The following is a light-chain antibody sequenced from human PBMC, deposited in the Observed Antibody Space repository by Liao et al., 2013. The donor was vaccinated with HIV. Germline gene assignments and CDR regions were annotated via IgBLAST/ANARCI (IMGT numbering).Light chain of an antibody. V-gene: IGLV3-21*01. Sequence: SYELTQPPSVSVSPGQTARITCSGDALPKQYAYWYQQKPGQAPVLVIYYDSDRPSGIPERFSGSNSGNTATLTIRRVEAGDEADYYCQAWDSSTWVFGGGTKLTVL. CDR1: ALPKQY. CDR3: QAWDSSTWV. J-gene: IGLJ3*02. CDR2: YDS.